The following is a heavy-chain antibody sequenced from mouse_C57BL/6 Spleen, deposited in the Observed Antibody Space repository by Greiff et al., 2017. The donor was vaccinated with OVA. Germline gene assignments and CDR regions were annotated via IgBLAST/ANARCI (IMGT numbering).Heavy chain of an antibody. CDR2: IYPGDGDT. J-gene: IGHJ4*01. D-gene: IGHD2-2*01. CDR3: ARGYGYYYAMDY. V-gene: IGHV1-82*01. CDR1: GYAFSSSW. Sequence: VQLQQSGPELVKPGASVKISCKASGYAFSSSWMNWVKQRPGKGLEWIGRIYPGDGDTNYNGKFKGKATLTADKSSSTAYMQLSSLTSEDSAVYFCARGYGYYYAMDYWGQGTSVTVSS.